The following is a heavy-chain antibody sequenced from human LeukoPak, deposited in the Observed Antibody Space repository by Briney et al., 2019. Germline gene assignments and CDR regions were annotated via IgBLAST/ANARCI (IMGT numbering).Heavy chain of an antibody. V-gene: IGHV3-30*19. J-gene: IGHJ4*02. CDR3: ARDILAVASSDY. Sequence: GGSLRLSCAASGFTFSTFAMHWVRQAPGKGLEWVAFISYDGSSRYYADSVNGRFTISRDNSKNTLYLQMNSLRTEDTAVYYCARDILAVASSDYWGQGTLVTVSS. D-gene: IGHD6-19*01. CDR2: ISYDGSSR. CDR1: GFTFSTFA.